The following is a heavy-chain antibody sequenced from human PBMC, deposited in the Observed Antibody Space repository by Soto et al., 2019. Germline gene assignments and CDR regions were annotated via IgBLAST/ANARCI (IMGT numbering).Heavy chain of an antibody. Sequence: EVQLVESGGGLVQPGGSLRLSCAASGFTFSSYSMNWVRQTPGKGLEWVSYISSSSSTIYYADSVKGRFTISRDNAKNSLHLQMNSLRDEVTAVYYCARDKLSLATLDVWGQGTTVTVSS. CDR3: ARDKLSLATLDV. D-gene: IGHD1-26*01. CDR2: ISSSSSTI. V-gene: IGHV3-48*02. CDR1: GFTFSSYS. J-gene: IGHJ6*02.